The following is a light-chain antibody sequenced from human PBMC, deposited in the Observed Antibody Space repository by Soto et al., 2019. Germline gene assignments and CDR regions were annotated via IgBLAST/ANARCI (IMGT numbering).Light chain of an antibody. V-gene: IGLV2-23*01. CDR3: CSNAVGSTYV. Sequence: QSVLTQPASVSGSPGQSITISCTGTSTDVGSHKLVSWYQQYPGNAPKLIIFEAYKRPSGVSNRFSGSKSGSTASLTISGLQAEGEADFYCCSNAVGSTYVFGTGTKVTVL. CDR2: EAY. J-gene: IGLJ1*01. CDR1: STDVGSHKL.